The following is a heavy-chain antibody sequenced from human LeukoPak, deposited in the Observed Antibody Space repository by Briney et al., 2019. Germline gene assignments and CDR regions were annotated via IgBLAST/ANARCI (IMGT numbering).Heavy chain of an antibody. CDR3: ARAYDSSGYYLDY. CDR1: VGSISSHY. V-gene: IGHV4-59*11. J-gene: IGHJ4*02. D-gene: IGHD3-22*01. Sequence: PSETLSLTCTVSVGSISSHYWSWIRQPPGKGLEWIGYIYYSGSTNSNPSLKNRVTISIDTSKNQFSLKLSSVTAADTAVYYCARAYDSSGYYLDYWGQGTLVTVTS. CDR2: IYYSGST.